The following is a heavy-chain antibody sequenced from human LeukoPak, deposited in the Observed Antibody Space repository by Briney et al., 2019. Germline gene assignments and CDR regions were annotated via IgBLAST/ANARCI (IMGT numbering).Heavy chain of an antibody. CDR3: ARAAWSGYYTSWDY. CDR1: GFTFSSYS. J-gene: IGHJ4*02. Sequence: PGGSLRLSCAASGFTFSSYSMNWVRQAPGKGLEWVSSISSSSSDIYYADSVKGRFTISRDNAKNSLYLQMNSLRAEDTAVYYCARAAWSGYYTSWDYWGQGTLVTVSS. D-gene: IGHD3-3*01. V-gene: IGHV3-21*01. CDR2: ISSSSSDI.